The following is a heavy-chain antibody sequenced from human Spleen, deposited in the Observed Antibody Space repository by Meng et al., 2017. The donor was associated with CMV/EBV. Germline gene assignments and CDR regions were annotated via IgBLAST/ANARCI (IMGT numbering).Heavy chain of an antibody. J-gene: IGHJ6*02. D-gene: IGHD3-10*01. CDR3: ARSPLTGDFYFYDMDV. Sequence: GGSLRLSCVASGFTFSTYNINWVRQAPGKGLEWVSAISRSSSYIWYAGSVRGRFTISRDDGKNVLYLQMNSLRAEDTAVYYCARSPLTGDFYFYDMDVWGQGTMVTVSS. V-gene: IGHV3-21*01. CDR2: ISRSSSYI. CDR1: GFTFSTYN.